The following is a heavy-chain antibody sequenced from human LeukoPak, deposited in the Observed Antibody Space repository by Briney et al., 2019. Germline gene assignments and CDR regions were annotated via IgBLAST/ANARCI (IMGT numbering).Heavy chain of an antibody. CDR1: GYSFSIYW. CDR3: ARTCCSGGSCYLGYWYFDL. Sequence: GESLKISCKGSGYSFSIYWIGWVRQMPGKGLEWMGIIYPGDSDTRYSPSFQGQVTISADKSISTAYLQWTSLKASDTAMYYCARTCCSGGSCYLGYWYFDLWGRGTLVTVSS. V-gene: IGHV5-51*01. J-gene: IGHJ2*01. D-gene: IGHD2-15*01. CDR2: IYPGDSDT.